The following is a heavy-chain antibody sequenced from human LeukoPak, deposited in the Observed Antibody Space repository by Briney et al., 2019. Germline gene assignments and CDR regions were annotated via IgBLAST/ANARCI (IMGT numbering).Heavy chain of an antibody. D-gene: IGHD6-6*01. CDR1: GFTFSSYA. Sequence: AGSLRLSCAASGFTFSSYARHWVRQAPGNGLEWVAVISYDGSNKYYADSVKGRFTISRDNSKNTLYLQMNSLRAEDTAVYYCARSHLRPLCSSSQDHDAFDIWGQGTMVTVSS. J-gene: IGHJ3*02. CDR2: ISYDGSNK. CDR3: ARSHLRPLCSSSQDHDAFDI. V-gene: IGHV3-30*04.